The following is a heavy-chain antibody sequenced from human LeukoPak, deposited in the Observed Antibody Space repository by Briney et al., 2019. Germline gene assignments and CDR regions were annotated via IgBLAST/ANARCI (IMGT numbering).Heavy chain of an antibody. Sequence: AGGSLRLSCAASGFTFSTYGMTWVRPVPGKGLQWVSVISNSGSSTYYTDSVKGRFTISRDNSKNTLYLQMSSLRAEDTAVYYCSKEAGVAGATWTIDSWGQGTLVTVSS. CDR3: SKEAGVAGATWTIDS. CDR1: GFTFSTYG. CDR2: ISNSGSST. V-gene: IGHV3-23*01. D-gene: IGHD3/OR15-3a*01. J-gene: IGHJ4*02.